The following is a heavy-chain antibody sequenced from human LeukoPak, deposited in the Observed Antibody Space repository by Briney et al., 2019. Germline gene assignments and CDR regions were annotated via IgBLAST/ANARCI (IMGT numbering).Heavy chain of an antibody. Sequence: GGSLRLSCAASGFTVSSNYMSWVRQAPGKGLEWVSVIFSGGSTYYADSVKGRFTISRDNSKNTLYLQMNSLRAADTAVYYCATSYSSSTPFDYWGQGTLVTVSS. CDR3: ATSYSSSTPFDY. V-gene: IGHV3-53*01. CDR2: IFSGGST. CDR1: GFTVSSNY. D-gene: IGHD6-6*01. J-gene: IGHJ4*02.